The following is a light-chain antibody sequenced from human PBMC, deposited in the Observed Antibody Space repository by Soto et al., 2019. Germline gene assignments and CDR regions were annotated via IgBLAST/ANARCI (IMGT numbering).Light chain of an antibody. CDR2: GAS. CDR1: QSINSE. Sequence: EIVMTQSPATLSLSPGEIDALSCRASQSINSELAWYQQKPGQPPRLLIYGASTRATGVPARFTGSESGSEFTLTISGLQSEDFAVYYCQQGHNWPLTFGQGTRLEI. J-gene: IGKJ2*01. CDR3: QQGHNWPLT. V-gene: IGKV3-15*01.